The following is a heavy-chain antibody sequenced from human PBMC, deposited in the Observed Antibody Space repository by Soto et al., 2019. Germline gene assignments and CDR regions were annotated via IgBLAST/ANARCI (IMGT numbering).Heavy chain of an antibody. V-gene: IGHV1-3*01. CDR2: IKGGNGNT. D-gene: IGHD3-16*01. Sequence: QVQLVQSGAEVKKPGASVKASCKASGYIFTNYAMAWVRQAPGQRLEWMGWIKGGNGNTRHSEKFQERVIINRATTANTVYMEVSSLRSEDTAVSYCARGRSRSLWVGDLASEFFDIWGQGTMVTVSS. CDR3: ARGRSRSLWVGDLASEFFDI. CDR1: GYIFTNYA. J-gene: IGHJ3*02.